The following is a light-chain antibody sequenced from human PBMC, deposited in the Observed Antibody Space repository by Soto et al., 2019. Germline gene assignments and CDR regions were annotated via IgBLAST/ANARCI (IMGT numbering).Light chain of an antibody. CDR1: QGVSSY. CDR3: QQYDSYPQT. CDR2: AAS. V-gene: IGKV1-8*01. Sequence: AIRMTQSPSSFSASTGDRVTITCRASQGVSSYFSCYQQKPGKAAKLLLYAASTLQNGVPSRISGSGSGTDFTLTISSLESEDFAAYYCQQYDSYPQTFGEGTKVEIK. J-gene: IGKJ1*01.